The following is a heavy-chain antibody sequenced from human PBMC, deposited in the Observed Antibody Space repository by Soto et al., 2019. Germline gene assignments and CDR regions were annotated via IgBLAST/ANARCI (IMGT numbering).Heavy chain of an antibody. D-gene: IGHD1-1*01. CDR2: IWYDGNNK. J-gene: IGHJ4*02. CDR3: ARDLSGQLDY. Sequence: PGGSLRLSCAASGFTFSNYGMHWVRQAPGKGLEWLALIWYDGNNKYYADSVKGRFTISRDISKNTLYLQMNSLRAEDTAVYYCARDLSGQLDYWGQGTPVTVSS. CDR1: GFTFSNYG. V-gene: IGHV3-33*01.